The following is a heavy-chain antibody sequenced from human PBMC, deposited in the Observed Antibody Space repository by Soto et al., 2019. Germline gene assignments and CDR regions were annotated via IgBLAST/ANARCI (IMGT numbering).Heavy chain of an antibody. CDR1: GGSISSGAYS. D-gene: IGHD2-2*01. J-gene: IGHJ5*02. CDR3: ARDNSGCSNSDCYLSGWFAP. V-gene: IGHV4-30-2*06. CDR2: ICQSGST. Sequence: QLQLRESGAGLVKPSETLSLTCTVSGGSISSGAYSWTWIRQSPGKGLEWLGFICQSGSTYYSPSLKSRVSISIDQSKNQLSLNLRSVTAADTAVNYCARDNSGCSNSDCYLSGWFAPWGQGPLVTVSS.